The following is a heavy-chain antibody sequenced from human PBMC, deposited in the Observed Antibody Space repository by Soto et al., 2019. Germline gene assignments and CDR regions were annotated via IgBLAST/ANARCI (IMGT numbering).Heavy chain of an antibody. V-gene: IGHV4-39*01. CDR3: ARHVGGGLLLSYYYYYMDV. CDR1: GGSISSSSYY. CDR2: IYYSGST. Sequence: SETLSLTCTVSGGSISSSSYYWGWIRQPPGKGLEWIGSIYYSGSTYYNPSLKSRVTISVDTSKNQFSLKLSSVTAADTAVYYCARHVGGGLLLSYYYYYMDVWGKGTTVTVSS. J-gene: IGHJ6*03. D-gene: IGHD2-15*01.